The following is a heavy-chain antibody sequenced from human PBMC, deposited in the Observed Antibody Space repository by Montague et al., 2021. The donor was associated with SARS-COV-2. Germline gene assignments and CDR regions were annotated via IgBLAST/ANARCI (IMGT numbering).Heavy chain of an antibody. J-gene: IGHJ4*02. CDR3: ARVPSSSWYFDY. CDR2: IKQDGSVK. D-gene: IGHD6-13*01. CDR1: GFTFSRYW. Sequence: SLRLSCAASGFTFSRYWMSLVRQAPGKGLEWVANIKQDGSVKYYVDSVKGRFTISRDNAKNSLYLQMNSLRAEDTAVYYCARVPSSSWYFDYWGQGTLVTVSS. V-gene: IGHV3-7*01.